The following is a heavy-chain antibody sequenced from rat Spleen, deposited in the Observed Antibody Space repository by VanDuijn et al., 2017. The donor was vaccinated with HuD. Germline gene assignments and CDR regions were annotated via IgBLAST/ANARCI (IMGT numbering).Heavy chain of an antibody. CDR3: ASKYYYDGYYRDY. CDR2: IWGNGNT. CDR1: GFSLSRHG. Sequence: QVQLRESGPGLLQPSQTLSLTCTVSGFSLSRHGVIWVRQPPGKGLEWMGVIWGNGNTNYTSALKSRLSISRDTSKSQFFLKMNNLQTEDTAMYFCASKYYYDGYYRDYWGQGVMVTVSS. D-gene: IGHD1-12*03. J-gene: IGHJ2*01. V-gene: IGHV2S61*01.